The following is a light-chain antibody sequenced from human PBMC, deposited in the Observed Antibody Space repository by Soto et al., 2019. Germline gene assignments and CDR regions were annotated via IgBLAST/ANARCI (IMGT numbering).Light chain of an antibody. CDR1: SGHTGYI. CDR3: ETWDSNTRV. V-gene: IGLV4-60*03. CDR2: LEGSGSY. Sequence: QSVLTQSSSASASLGSSVKLTCTLSSGHTGYIIAWHQQQPGKAPRYLMKLEGSGSYNKGSGVPDRFSGSSSGADRYLTISTLQSEDEADYYCETWDSNTRVFGTGTKLTVL. J-gene: IGLJ1*01.